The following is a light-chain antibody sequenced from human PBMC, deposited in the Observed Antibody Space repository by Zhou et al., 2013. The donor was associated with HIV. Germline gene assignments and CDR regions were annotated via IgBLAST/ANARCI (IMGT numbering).Light chain of an antibody. J-gene: IGKJ1*01. CDR1: QSIITF. CDR3: QHYNNYPWT. V-gene: IGKV1-39*01. Sequence: DIQMTQSPSSLSASVGDRVTITCRASQSIITFLNWYQQKPGKAPKLLIYAASSLRSGVPSRFSGSGSGTEFTLTINSLQPDDFATYYCQHYNNYPWTFGQGTKVEI. CDR2: AAS.